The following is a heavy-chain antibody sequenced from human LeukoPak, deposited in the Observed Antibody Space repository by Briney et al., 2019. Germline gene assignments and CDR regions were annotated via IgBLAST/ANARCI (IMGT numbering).Heavy chain of an antibody. J-gene: IGHJ6*02. Sequence: ASVKVSCKASRYTFTSYGISWVRQAPGQGREGMGWISAYNGNTNYAQKLQGRVTMTTDTSTSTAYMELRSLRSDDTAVYYCARAELDFSGIYYYYGMDVWGQGTTVTVSS. V-gene: IGHV1-18*01. CDR2: ISAYNGNT. D-gene: IGHD3-3*01. CDR3: ARAELDFSGIYYYYGMDV. CDR1: RYTFTSYG.